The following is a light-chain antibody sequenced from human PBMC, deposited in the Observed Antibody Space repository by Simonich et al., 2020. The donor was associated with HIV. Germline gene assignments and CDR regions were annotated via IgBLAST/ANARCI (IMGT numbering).Light chain of an antibody. J-gene: IGKJ1*01. CDR1: QSISNS. CDR2: AAS. Sequence: DIQMTQSPSSLSASVGDRVTITCRANQSISNSIAWYQQKPGKAPKLLLYAASRLEIGVPFRFSGSVSGTDYTLTISNLQPEDFATYYCQQYYSTPPWTFGQGTKVEIK. CDR3: QQYYSTPPWT. V-gene: IGKV1-NL1*01.